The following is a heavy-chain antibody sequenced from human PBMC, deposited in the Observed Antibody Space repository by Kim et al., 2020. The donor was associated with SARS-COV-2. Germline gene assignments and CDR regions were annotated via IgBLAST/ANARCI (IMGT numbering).Heavy chain of an antibody. CDR3: ARGTFSGYEYYFDY. J-gene: IGHJ4*02. D-gene: IGHD3-22*01. V-gene: IGHV3-7*01. CDR2: IKQDGSEK. Sequence: GGSLRLSCAASGFTFSSYWMSWVRQAPRKGLEWVANIKQDGSEKYYVDSVKGRFTISRDNAKNSLYLQMNSLRAEDTAVYYCARGTFSGYEYYFDYWGQGTLVTVSS. CDR1: GFTFSSYW.